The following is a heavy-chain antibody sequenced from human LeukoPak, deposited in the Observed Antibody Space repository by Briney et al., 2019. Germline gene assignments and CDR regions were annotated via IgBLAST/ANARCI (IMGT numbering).Heavy chain of an antibody. V-gene: IGHV3-30*02. CDR1: GFTFRSYW. CDR3: AKPSLYYYDTSGYYRYWYFDL. Sequence: GGSLRLSCAASGFTFRSYWMSWVRQAPGKGLEWVAFIRYDGSNKYYVDSVKGRFTISRDNSKNTLYLQMNSLRAEDTAVYYCAKPSLYYYDTSGYYRYWYFDLWGRGTLVTVSS. CDR2: IRYDGSNK. D-gene: IGHD3-22*01. J-gene: IGHJ2*01.